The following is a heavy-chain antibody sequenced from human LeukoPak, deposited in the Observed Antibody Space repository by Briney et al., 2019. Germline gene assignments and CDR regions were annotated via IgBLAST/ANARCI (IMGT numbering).Heavy chain of an antibody. Sequence: SLRLSCAASGFTFDDYAMHWVRQAPGKGLEWVSGISWNGGSIVYADSVKGRFTISRDNAKNSLYLQMNSLRAEDTALYYCAKDCRTSSSDYGMDVWGQGTTVTVSS. V-gene: IGHV3-9*01. J-gene: IGHJ6*02. CDR1: GFTFDDYA. CDR2: ISWNGGSI. CDR3: AKDCRTSSSDYGMDV. D-gene: IGHD6-6*01.